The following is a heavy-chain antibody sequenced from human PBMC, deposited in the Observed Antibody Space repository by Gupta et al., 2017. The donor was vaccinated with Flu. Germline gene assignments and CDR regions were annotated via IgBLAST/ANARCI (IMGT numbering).Heavy chain of an antibody. J-gene: IGHJ4*02. D-gene: IGHD1-14*01. V-gene: IGHV3-72*01. CDR3: SRGETGPSPPGRNDC. CDR1: GFTFSEHS. Sequence: RLVESGGGLVQPGGSLRLPCVVSGFTFSEHSMAWIRQAPGKGLEWVGRIRNKANSYTTECAASVKDRFTITRDDSKSSLYLQMNSLKNEDTAVYYCSRGETGPSPPGRNDCWGQGTLVTVSS. CDR2: IRNKANSYTT.